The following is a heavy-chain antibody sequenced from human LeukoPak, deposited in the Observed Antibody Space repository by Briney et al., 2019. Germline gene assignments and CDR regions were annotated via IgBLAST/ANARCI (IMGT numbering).Heavy chain of an antibody. CDR1: GFTFSSYA. V-gene: IGHV3-30*04. CDR2: ISYDGSNK. D-gene: IGHD4-17*01. Sequence: GRSLRLSCAASGFTFSSYAMHWVRQAPGKGLEGGAVISYDGSNKYYADSVKGRFTISRDNSKNTLYLQMNSLRAEDTAVYYCAKDLYYGVYFQVGQHWGQGTLVTVSS. J-gene: IGHJ1*01. CDR3: AKDLYYGVYFQVGQH.